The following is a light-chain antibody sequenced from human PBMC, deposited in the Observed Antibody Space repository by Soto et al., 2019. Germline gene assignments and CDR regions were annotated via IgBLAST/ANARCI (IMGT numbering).Light chain of an antibody. Sequence: DIQMTQSPSSLSASVGDRVTITCRASQSVTSYLHWYQQKPGEAPKLLIFAASSLQSGVPLSFSGSGSGTDFTLTISSLQPEDFATYYCQQSYSSPRMYTFGQGTKLEIK. J-gene: IGKJ2*01. CDR1: QSVTSY. CDR2: AAS. V-gene: IGKV1-39*01. CDR3: QQSYSSPRMYT.